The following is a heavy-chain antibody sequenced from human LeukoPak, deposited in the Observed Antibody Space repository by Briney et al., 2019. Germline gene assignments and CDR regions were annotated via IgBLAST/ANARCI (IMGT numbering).Heavy chain of an antibody. Sequence: PGGSLRLSCVASGFMFSNYGMHWVRQAPGKGLEWVAVISSDGGSKHYSDSVRGRFTISRDNSKSTLYLEMSSLRSDDTAVYYCASPYYYDSSGYYKPVDYWGQGTLVTVSS. V-gene: IGHV3-30*03. CDR3: ASPYYYDSSGYYKPVDY. CDR1: GFMFSNYG. J-gene: IGHJ4*02. D-gene: IGHD3-22*01. CDR2: ISSDGGSK.